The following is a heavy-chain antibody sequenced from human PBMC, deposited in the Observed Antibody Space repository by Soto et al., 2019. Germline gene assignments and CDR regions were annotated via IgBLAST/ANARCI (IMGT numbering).Heavy chain of an antibody. V-gene: IGHV3-7*03. D-gene: IGHD5-12*01. J-gene: IGHJ4*02. Sequence: GGSLRLSCAASGFSFTTYWMNGGGQAPGKGLEWVANIKPDGSGQYYLDSVKGRFAISRDNAKNSLYLQLNSLRADDTAIYFCAREGRYMGAWDYWGQGTPVTVSS. CDR3: AREGRYMGAWDY. CDR1: GFSFTTYW. CDR2: IKPDGSGQ.